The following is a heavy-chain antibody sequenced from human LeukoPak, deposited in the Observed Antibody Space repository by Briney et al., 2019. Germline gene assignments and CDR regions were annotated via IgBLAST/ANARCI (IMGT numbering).Heavy chain of an antibody. Sequence: PSETLSLTCTVSGGSISSGGYYWSWIRQHPGKGLESIGYIYYSGSTYYNPSLKSRVTISVDTSKNQFSLKLSSVTAADTAVYYCARDRYCTNGVCYRLFDYWGQGTLVTVSS. CDR2: IYYSGST. V-gene: IGHV4-31*03. D-gene: IGHD2-8*01. CDR3: ARDRYCTNGVCYRLFDY. J-gene: IGHJ4*02. CDR1: GGSISSGGYY.